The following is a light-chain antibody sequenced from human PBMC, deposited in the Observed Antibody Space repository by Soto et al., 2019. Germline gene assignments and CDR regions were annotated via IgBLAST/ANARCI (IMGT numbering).Light chain of an antibody. CDR2: SAS. V-gene: IGKV1D-16*01. Sequence: DIQMTQSPSSVSASVGDRVTITCRASQGISNWLAWYRQKPGKAPDLLISSASSLQSGVPSRFSGSGSGTDFTLTISSLQPDDFATYYCQQYNTFSTFGQGTKVDIK. CDR1: QGISNW. J-gene: IGKJ1*01. CDR3: QQYNTFST.